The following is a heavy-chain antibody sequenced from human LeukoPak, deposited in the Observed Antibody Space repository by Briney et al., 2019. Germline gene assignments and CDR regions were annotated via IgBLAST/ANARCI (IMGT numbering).Heavy chain of an antibody. V-gene: IGHV3-30-3*01. CDR3: ARGSGGSFYFDY. CDR2: ISYDGSNK. J-gene: IGHJ4*02. Sequence: PGGSLRLSCAASGFTFSSYAMHWVRQAPGKGLEWVAVISYDGSNKYYADSVKGRFTISRDNSKNTLYLQMNSLRAEDTAVYYCARGSGGSFYFDYWGQGTLVTVSS. D-gene: IGHD2-15*01. CDR1: GFTFSSYA.